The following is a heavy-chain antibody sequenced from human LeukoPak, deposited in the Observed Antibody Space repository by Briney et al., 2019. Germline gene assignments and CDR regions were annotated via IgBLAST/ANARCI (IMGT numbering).Heavy chain of an antibody. CDR2: IIPILGIA. J-gene: IGHJ4*02. D-gene: IGHD4-17*01. Sequence: SVKVSCKASGGTFSSYAISWVRQAPGQGLEWMGRIIPILGIANYAQKFQGRVTITADKSTSTAYMELSSLRSEDTAVYYCARDRDYGDYGGDYWGQGTLVTVSS. CDR1: GGTFSSYA. CDR3: ARDRDYGDYGGDY. V-gene: IGHV1-69*04.